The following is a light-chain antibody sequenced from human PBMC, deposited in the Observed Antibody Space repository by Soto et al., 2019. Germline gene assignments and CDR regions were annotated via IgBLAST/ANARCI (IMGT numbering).Light chain of an antibody. CDR1: SSDVGSYNR. J-gene: IGLJ1*01. V-gene: IGLV2-18*02. CDR2: EVS. Sequence: QSVLTQPPSVSGSPGQSVTISCTGTSSDVGSYNRVSWYQQPPGTAPKLMIYEVSNRPSGVPDRFSGSKSGNTASLTISGLQAEDEADYSGSSYTSRTLYVFGPGTKVPVL. CDR3: SSYTSRTLYV.